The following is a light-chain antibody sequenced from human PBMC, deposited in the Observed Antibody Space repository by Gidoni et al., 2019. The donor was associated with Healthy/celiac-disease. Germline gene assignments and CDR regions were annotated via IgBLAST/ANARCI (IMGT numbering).Light chain of an antibody. Sequence: IQMTQSPSSLSASLGDRVTITCRASQSSSSYLNWYQQKPGKAPKLLIYAASSLQSGVPSRFSGSGSGTDFTLTISSLQPEDFATYYCQQSYSTPFTFGGGTKVEIK. CDR2: AAS. CDR3: QQSYSTPFT. CDR1: QSSSSY. J-gene: IGKJ4*01. V-gene: IGKV1-39*01.